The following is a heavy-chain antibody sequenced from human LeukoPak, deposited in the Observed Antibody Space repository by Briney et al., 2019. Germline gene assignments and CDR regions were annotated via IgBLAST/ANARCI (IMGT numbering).Heavy chain of an antibody. Sequence: GASVKVSCKVSGHSGIELWMSWVRQAPGKGLEWMGGFDPEDGETVYAQNFQGRVTMTEDTSTDTAYMELRGLTSEDTAMYYCATHTISGVVTYAFQLWGRGTFVAVSS. CDR1: GHSGIELW. D-gene: IGHD3-3*01. CDR2: FDPEDGET. J-gene: IGHJ3*01. V-gene: IGHV1-24*01. CDR3: ATHTISGVVTYAFQL.